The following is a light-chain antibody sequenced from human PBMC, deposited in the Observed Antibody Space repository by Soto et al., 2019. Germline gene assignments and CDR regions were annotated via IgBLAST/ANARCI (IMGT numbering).Light chain of an antibody. CDR1: QSLLHSNGYNY. Sequence: VMRQCQLSLPVTPGEPASISCRSSQSLLHSNGYNYLAWFLQKAGQSPQLLIYLASSRASGVPDRFSGSGSGTDLTLEISRVEAEDVGIYYCMQLLHPPLTFGGGTKVDI. J-gene: IGKJ4*01. V-gene: IGKV2-28*01. CDR3: MQLLHPPLT. CDR2: LAS.